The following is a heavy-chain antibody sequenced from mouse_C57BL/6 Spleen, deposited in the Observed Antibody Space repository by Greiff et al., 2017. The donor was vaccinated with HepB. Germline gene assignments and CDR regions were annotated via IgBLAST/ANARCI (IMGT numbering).Heavy chain of an antibody. CDR3: ARATTVDHYYAMDY. D-gene: IGHD1-1*01. J-gene: IGHJ4*01. CDR2: ISYDGSN. CDR1: GYSITSGYY. V-gene: IGHV3-6*01. Sequence: EVKLEESGPGLVKPSQSLSLTCSVTGYSITSGYYWNWIRQFPGNKLEWMGYISYDGSNNYNPSLKNRISITRDTSKNQFFLKLNSVTTEDTATYYCARATTVDHYYAMDYWGQGTSVTVSS.